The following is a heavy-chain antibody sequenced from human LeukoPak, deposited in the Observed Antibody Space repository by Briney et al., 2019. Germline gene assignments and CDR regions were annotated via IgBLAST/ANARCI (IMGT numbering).Heavy chain of an antibody. CDR2: IRHDGNKK. CDR1: GFTFSDYG. D-gene: IGHD3-10*02. V-gene: IGHV3-30*02. Sequence: GGSLRLSCGASGFTFSDYGMLWVRQAPGKGLDWVAFIRHDGNKKLYADSVKGRFTISRDNAKNSLYLQMNSLRAEDTAVYYCAELGITMIGGVWGKGTTVTISS. CDR3: AELGITMIGGV. J-gene: IGHJ6*04.